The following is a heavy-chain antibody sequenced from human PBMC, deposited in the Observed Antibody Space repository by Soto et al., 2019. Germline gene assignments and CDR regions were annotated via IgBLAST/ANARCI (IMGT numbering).Heavy chain of an antibody. D-gene: IGHD3-22*01. CDR2: IYYSGST. CDR3: ARRGYYDSSGYYSYWYFDL. Sequence: QVQLQESGPGLVKPSETLSLTCTVSGGSISSYYWSWIRQPPGKGLEWIGYIYYSGSTNYNPSLKSRVTISVYTSKNQFSLKLSSVTAADTAVYYCARRGYYDSSGYYSYWYFDLWGRGTLVTVSS. V-gene: IGHV4-59*08. J-gene: IGHJ2*01. CDR1: GGSISSYY.